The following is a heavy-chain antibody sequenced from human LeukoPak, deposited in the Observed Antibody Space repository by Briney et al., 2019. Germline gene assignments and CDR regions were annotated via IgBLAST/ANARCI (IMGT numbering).Heavy chain of an antibody. CDR2: INRDGSST. Sequence: GGSLRLSCAASGFTFSSYWMHGVRQAPGKGLVWVSRINRDGSSTSYADSVKGRFTISRDNAKNTLNLQMNSLRAEDMAVYYCARASGSYSFDYWGQGNLVTVSS. J-gene: IGHJ4*02. V-gene: IGHV3-74*01. CDR3: ARASGSYSFDY. D-gene: IGHD1-26*01. CDR1: GFTFSSYW.